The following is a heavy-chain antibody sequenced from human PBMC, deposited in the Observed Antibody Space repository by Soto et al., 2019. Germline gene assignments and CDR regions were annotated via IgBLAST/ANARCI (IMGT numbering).Heavy chain of an antibody. J-gene: IGHJ6*02. Sequence: SVKVSCKASGGTFSSDTISWVRQAPGQGLEWMGRIIPILGIANYAQKFQGRVTITADKSISTAYMELSRLRSDDTAVYYCARERVYLTSSSYYYYYGMDVWGQGTTVTVSS. CDR2: IIPILGIA. V-gene: IGHV1-69*04. D-gene: IGHD6-13*01. CDR3: ARERVYLTSSSYYYYYGMDV. CDR1: GGTFSSDT.